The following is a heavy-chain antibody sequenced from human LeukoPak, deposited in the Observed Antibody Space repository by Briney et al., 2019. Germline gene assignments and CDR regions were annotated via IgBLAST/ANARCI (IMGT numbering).Heavy chain of an antibody. CDR2: ISYDGSNK. CDR3: ARDGPYDILTGYYPDY. D-gene: IGHD3-9*01. CDR1: GFTLSSYA. V-gene: IGHV3-30*01. J-gene: IGHJ4*02. Sequence: GGSLRLSCAASGFTLSSYAMTWVRQAPGKGLEWVAVISYDGSNKYYADSVKGRFTISRDNSKNTLYLQMNSLRAEDTAVYYCARDGPYDILTGYYPDYWGQGTLVTVSS.